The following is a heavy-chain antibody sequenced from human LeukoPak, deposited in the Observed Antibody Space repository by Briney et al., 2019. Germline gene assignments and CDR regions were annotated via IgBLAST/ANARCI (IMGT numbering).Heavy chain of an antibody. V-gene: IGHV3-30*02. CDR2: IRYDGSNK. CDR1: GFTFSSYG. D-gene: IGHD6-13*01. J-gene: IGHJ4*02. Sequence: GGSLRLSCAASGFTFSSYGMHWVRQAPGKGLEWVAFIRYDGSNKYYADSVKGRFTISRDNSKNTLYLQMNSLRAEDTAVYYCAKDQAAAGRRDFDYWGQGTLVTVSS. CDR3: AKDQAAAGRRDFDY.